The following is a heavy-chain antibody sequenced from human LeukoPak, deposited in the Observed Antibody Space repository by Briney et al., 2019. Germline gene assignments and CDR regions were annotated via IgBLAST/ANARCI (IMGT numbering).Heavy chain of an antibody. V-gene: IGHV3-23*01. CDR1: GFTFGAYA. CDR3: AKRYIRSYYDY. D-gene: IGHD1-1*01. Sequence: GESLRLSCAASGFTFGAYAMSWVRQAPGKGLEWVSGITATGDITYYVDSVEGRFTISRDNSKSALYLQMSSLRAEDTAVYYCAKRYIRSYYDYWGQGTLVTVSS. CDR2: ITATGDIT. J-gene: IGHJ4*02.